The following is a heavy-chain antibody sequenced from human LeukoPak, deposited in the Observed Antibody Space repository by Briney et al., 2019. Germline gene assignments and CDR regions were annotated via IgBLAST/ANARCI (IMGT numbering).Heavy chain of an antibody. CDR2: IYSGGAT. CDR3: ARRYTSGWSDAFDI. V-gene: IGHV3-66*01. D-gene: IGHD6-19*01. J-gene: IGHJ3*02. Sequence: GGSLRLSRAASGFTVRSNYMSWVRQAPRKGLEMFSVIYSGGATFYADSVKGRFTISRDNSKNTLYLQMNSLRAEDTAVYYCARRYTSGWSDAFDIWGQGTLVTVSS. CDR1: GFTVRSNY.